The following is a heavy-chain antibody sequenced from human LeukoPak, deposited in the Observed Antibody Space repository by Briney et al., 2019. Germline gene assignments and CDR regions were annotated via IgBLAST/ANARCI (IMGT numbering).Heavy chain of an antibody. Sequence: ASVKVSCKASGSTLTELSMHWVRQAPGKGLEWMGGFDPKDGETIYAQKFQGRVTMIEDTSTDTAYMELSSLRSEDTAVYYCARVVLNYGGNSAFGYWGQGTLVTVSS. V-gene: IGHV1-24*01. J-gene: IGHJ4*02. CDR2: FDPKDGET. CDR1: GSTLTELS. CDR3: ARVVLNYGGNSAFGY. D-gene: IGHD4-23*01.